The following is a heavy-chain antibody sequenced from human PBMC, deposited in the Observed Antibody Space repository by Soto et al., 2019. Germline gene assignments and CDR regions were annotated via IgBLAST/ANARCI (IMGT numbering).Heavy chain of an antibody. J-gene: IGHJ6*02. D-gene: IGHD3-10*01. Sequence: GASVKVSCKASGGTFSSYAISWVRQAPGQGLEWMGGIIPIFGTANYAQKFQGRVTITADESTSTAYMELSSLRSEDTAVYYCARDTQGPPSMVYPYYYGMDVWGQGTTVTVSS. V-gene: IGHV1-69*13. CDR1: GGTFSSYA. CDR2: IIPIFGTA. CDR3: ARDTQGPPSMVYPYYYGMDV.